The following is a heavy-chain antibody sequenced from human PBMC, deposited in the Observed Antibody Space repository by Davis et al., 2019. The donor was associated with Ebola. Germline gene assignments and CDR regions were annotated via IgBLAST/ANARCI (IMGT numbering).Heavy chain of an antibody. Sequence: PGGSLRLSCKGSGYSFTSYWIGWVRQMPGKGLEWMGIIYPGDSETRYSPSFQGQVTISADKSISTAYLQWSSLKASDTAMYYCARLRNPIVADAFDIWGQGTMVTVSS. J-gene: IGHJ3*02. CDR2: IYPGDSET. V-gene: IGHV5-51*01. CDR3: ARLRNPIVADAFDI. D-gene: IGHD2-15*01. CDR1: GYSFTSYW.